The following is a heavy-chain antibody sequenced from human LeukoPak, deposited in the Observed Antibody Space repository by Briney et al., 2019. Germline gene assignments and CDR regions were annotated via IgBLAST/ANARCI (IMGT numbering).Heavy chain of an antibody. D-gene: IGHD3-22*01. CDR2: INPNSGGT. CDR1: GYTFTGYY. J-gene: IGHJ6*02. Sequence: GASVTVSCKASGYTFTGYYMHWVRQAPGQGLEWMGWINPNSGGTNYAQKFQGRVTMTRDTSISTAYMELSRLRSDDTAVYYCARLYYDSSGYYYDYYYYGMDVWGQGTTVTVSS. V-gene: IGHV1-2*02. CDR3: ARLYYDSSGYYYDYYYYGMDV.